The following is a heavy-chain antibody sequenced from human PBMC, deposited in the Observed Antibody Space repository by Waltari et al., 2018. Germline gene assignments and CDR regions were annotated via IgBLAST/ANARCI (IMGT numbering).Heavy chain of an antibody. CDR1: GGSISSYY. J-gene: IGHJ4*02. D-gene: IGHD5-12*01. Sequence: QVQLQESGPGLVKPSETLSLTCTVSGGSISSYYWSWIRQPPGKGLEWIGYIYHSGSTYYNPSLKSRVTISVDTSKNQFSLKLSSVTAADTAVYYCARGGRGYDFDYWGQGTLVTVSS. V-gene: IGHV4-59*04. CDR3: ARGGRGYDFDY. CDR2: IYHSGST.